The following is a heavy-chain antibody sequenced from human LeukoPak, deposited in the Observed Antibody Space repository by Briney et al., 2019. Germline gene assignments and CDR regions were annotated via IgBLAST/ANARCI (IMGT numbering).Heavy chain of an antibody. Sequence: ASVKVSCKVSGYTLTELFMHWVRQAPGKGLEWMGGFDPEDGETIYAQKFQGRVTMTEDTSTDTAYMELSSLRSEDTAVYYCATDRPGGGPWPFDIWGQGTMVTVSS. J-gene: IGHJ3*02. D-gene: IGHD3-16*01. CDR2: FDPEDGET. CDR1: GYTLTELF. V-gene: IGHV1-24*01. CDR3: ATDRPGGGPWPFDI.